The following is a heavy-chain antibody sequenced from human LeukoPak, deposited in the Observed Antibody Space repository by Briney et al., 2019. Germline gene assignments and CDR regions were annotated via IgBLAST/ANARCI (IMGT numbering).Heavy chain of an antibody. CDR1: GFTFNSYG. Sequence: GGSLRLSCAASGFTFNSYGIHWVRQAPGKGLEWVAFIRYDGSSKYYVDSVKGRFTISRDNSKKTLYLQMNSLRAEDTAVYYCAKGPVVTFDIWGQGTMVTVSS. D-gene: IGHD2-15*01. CDR3: AKGPVVTFDI. V-gene: IGHV3-30*02. J-gene: IGHJ3*02. CDR2: IRYDGSSK.